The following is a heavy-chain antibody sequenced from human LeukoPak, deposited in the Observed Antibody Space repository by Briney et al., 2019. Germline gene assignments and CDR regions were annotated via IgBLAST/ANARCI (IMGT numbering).Heavy chain of an antibody. CDR3: VTSRWGSYYKNSYFDY. D-gene: IGHD3-10*01. Sequence: ASVTVSCKASGYTFTSYGISWVRQAPGQGLEWMGWISAYNGNTNYAQKLQGRVTMTTDTSTSTAYMELRSLRSDDTAVDYCVTSRWGSYYKNSYFDYWGQGTLVTVSS. V-gene: IGHV1-18*01. CDR2: ISAYNGNT. CDR1: GYTFTSYG. J-gene: IGHJ4*02.